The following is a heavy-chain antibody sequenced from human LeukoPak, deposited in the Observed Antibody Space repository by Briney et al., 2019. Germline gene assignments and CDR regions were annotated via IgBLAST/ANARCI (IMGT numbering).Heavy chain of an antibody. V-gene: IGHV3-53*01. Sequence: PGGSLRLSCAASGFTFSTYSMNWVRQAPGKGLEWISVTYTGGNSYYADSGKGRFIISRAISKNTLYLQMNSLRAEDSALYYCARGGRGSAAVVATRSFDIWGQGTMVTVSS. D-gene: IGHD3-22*01. CDR3: ARGGRGSAAVVATRSFDI. CDR2: TYTGGNS. CDR1: GFTFSTYS. J-gene: IGHJ3*02.